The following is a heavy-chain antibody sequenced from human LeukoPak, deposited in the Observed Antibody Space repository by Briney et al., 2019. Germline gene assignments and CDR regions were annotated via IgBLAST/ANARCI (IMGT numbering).Heavy chain of an antibody. CDR3: ARQAVCSGDCYYRHFDY. D-gene: IGHD2-21*02. Sequence: GGSLRLSCAASGFSFSSLTLNWVRQALGKGLEWVSYITNTGKTTLYADSVKGRFTISRDNAQESLFLQMDSLRAEDTAVYYCARQAVCSGDCYYRHFDYWGQGVLVAVSS. CDR1: GFSFSSLT. CDR2: ITNTGKTT. J-gene: IGHJ4*02. V-gene: IGHV3-48*01.